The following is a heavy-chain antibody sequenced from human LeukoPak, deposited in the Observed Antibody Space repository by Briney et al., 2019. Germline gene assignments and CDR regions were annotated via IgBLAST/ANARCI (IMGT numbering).Heavy chain of an antibody. D-gene: IGHD5-24*01. CDR1: GGTFSIYA. CDR3: AKVEMATTGGGFDP. J-gene: IGHJ5*02. V-gene: IGHV1-69*04. CDR2: IIPIFGIA. Sequence: ASVKVSCKASGGTFSIYAISWVRQAPGQGGEWMGRIIPIFGIANYAQKFQGRVTITADKSTSTAYMELSSLRSEDTAVYYCAKVEMATTGGGFDPWGQGTLVTVSS.